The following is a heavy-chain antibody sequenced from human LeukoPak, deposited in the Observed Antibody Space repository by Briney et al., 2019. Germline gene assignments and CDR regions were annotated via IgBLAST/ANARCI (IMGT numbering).Heavy chain of an antibody. CDR2: ISGGGGST. J-gene: IGHJ4*02. CDR1: GLTFTSYS. Sequence: GGSLRLSCAASGLTFTSYSMNWVRQAPGKGLEWVSTISGGGGSTYYADSVKGRFTISRDNSKNTLYLQVNSLRAEDTAVYYCAKGGKWDVTPFDYWGQGTLVTVSS. CDR3: AKGGKWDVTPFDY. D-gene: IGHD1-26*01. V-gene: IGHV3-23*01.